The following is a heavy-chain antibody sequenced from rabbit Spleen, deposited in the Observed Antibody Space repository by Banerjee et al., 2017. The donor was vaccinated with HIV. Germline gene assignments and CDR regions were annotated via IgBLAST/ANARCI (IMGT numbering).Heavy chain of an antibody. J-gene: IGHJ6*01. CDR1: GFSFSSGYH. Sequence: QSLEESGGGPVKPEGSLTLTCTASGFSFSSGYHMCWVRQAPGKGLEWIACIDIGSGTTTYYASWAKGRFTVSKTSSTTVTLQMTSLTAADTATYFCARDIWNWDVAGHAHRFDLWGPGTLVTVS. V-gene: IGHV1S40*01. CDR2: IDIGSGTTT. CDR3: ARDIWNWDVAGHAHRFDL. D-gene: IGHD4-2*01.